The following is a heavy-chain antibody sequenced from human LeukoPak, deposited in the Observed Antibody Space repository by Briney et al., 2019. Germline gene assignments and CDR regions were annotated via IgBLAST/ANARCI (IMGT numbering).Heavy chain of an antibody. V-gene: IGHV3-23*01. D-gene: IGHD3-3*01. J-gene: IGHJ6*02. CDR1: GFTFSSYA. Sequence: PGGSLRLSCAASGFTFSSYAMSWVRQAPGKGLEWVSAISGSGGSTYYADSVKGRFTISRDNSKNTLYLQMNSLRAEDTAVYYCAKPLYYDFWSGWDVWGQGTTVTVSS. CDR3: AKPLYYDFWSGWDV. CDR2: ISGSGGST.